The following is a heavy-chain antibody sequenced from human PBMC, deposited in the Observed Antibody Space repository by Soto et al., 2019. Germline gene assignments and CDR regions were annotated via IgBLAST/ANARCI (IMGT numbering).Heavy chain of an antibody. V-gene: IGHV4-30-4*01. Sequence: SETLSLTCTVSGGSISSGDYYWSWIRQPPGKGLEWIGYIYYSGSTYYNPSLKSRVTISVDTSKNQFSLKLSSVTAADTAVYYCARDHDYGVYFDYWGQGTLVTVSS. D-gene: IGHD4-17*01. CDR1: GGSISSGDYY. CDR3: ARDHDYGVYFDY. CDR2: IYYSGST. J-gene: IGHJ4*02.